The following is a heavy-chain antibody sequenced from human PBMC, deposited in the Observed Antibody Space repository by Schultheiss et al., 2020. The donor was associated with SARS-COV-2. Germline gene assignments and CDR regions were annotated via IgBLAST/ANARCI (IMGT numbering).Heavy chain of an antibody. Sequence: SETLSLTCAVYGGSFSGYYWSWIRQPPGKGLEWIGEVSHSGSTNYNPSLKSRVTISVDTSKNQFSLKLSSVTAADTAVYYCARGATQHDAFDIWGQGTMVTVSS. CDR2: VSHSGST. D-gene: IGHD5-12*01. CDR3: ARGATQHDAFDI. J-gene: IGHJ3*02. V-gene: IGHV4-34*01. CDR1: GGSFSGYY.